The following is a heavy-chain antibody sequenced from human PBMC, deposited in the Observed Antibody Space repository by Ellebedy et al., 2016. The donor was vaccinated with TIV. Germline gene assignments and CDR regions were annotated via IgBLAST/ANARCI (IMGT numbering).Heavy chain of an antibody. V-gene: IGHV5-51*01. CDR2: IYPGDSDT. CDR1: GYSFTSYW. J-gene: IGHJ4*02. D-gene: IGHD2-2*01. Sequence: GESLKISCKGSGYSFTSYWIGWVRQMPGKGLEWMGIIYPGDSDTRYSPSFQGQVTISADKSISTAYLQWSSLKASDTAMYYCARGPTGYCSSTSCQAYYFDYWGQGTLVTVSS. CDR3: ARGPTGYCSSTSCQAYYFDY.